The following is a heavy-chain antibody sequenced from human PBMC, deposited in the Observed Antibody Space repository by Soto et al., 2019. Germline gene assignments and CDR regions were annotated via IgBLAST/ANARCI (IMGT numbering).Heavy chain of an antibody. V-gene: IGHV3-11*06. D-gene: IGHD4-17*01. Sequence: PGGSLRLSCAASGFTFSDYYMSWIRQAPGKGLEWVSYISSSSTYTNYADSVKGRFTISRDNAKNSLYLQMNSLRAEDTAVYYCARVMTTVTTSDYWGQGTLVTVSS. J-gene: IGHJ4*02. CDR1: GFTFSDYY. CDR2: ISSSSTYT. CDR3: ARVMTTVTTSDY.